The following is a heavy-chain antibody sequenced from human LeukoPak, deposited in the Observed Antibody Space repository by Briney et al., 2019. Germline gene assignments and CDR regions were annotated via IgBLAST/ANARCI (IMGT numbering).Heavy chain of an antibody. CDR2: IYYSGST. V-gene: IGHV4-59*01. Sequence: SETLSLTCTVSGGSISSYYWSWIRQPPGKGLEWIGYIYYSGSTNYNPSLKSRVTISVDTSKNQFSLKLSSETAADTAVYYCARDSSGWPPDAFDIWGQGTMVTVSS. D-gene: IGHD6-19*01. CDR3: ARDSSGWPPDAFDI. CDR1: GGSISSYY. J-gene: IGHJ3*02.